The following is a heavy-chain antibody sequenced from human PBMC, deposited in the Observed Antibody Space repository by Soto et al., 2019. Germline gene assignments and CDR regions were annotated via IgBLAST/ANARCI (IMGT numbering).Heavy chain of an antibody. V-gene: IGHV1-18*01. CDR3: ARDSGLYYYYGMDV. Sequence: GGSVKVSCKAFGFTFSSYGISWVGQAPGQGLEWMGWISAYNGNTNYAQKLQGRVTMTTDTSTSTAYMELRSLRSDDTAVYYCARDSGLYYYYGMDVWGQGPTVTVSS. CDR2: ISAYNGNT. J-gene: IGHJ6*02. CDR1: GFTFSSYG. D-gene: IGHD5-12*01.